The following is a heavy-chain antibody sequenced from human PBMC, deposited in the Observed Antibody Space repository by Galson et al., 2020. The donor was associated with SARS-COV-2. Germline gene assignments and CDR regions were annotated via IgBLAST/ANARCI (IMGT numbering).Heavy chain of an antibody. V-gene: IGHV4-30-4*01. D-gene: IGHD4-17*01. CDR3: ARTSSTATREYYFDY. Sequence: SETLSLTCPVSGHSISSDDFYWSWIRQTPGTGLEWIGDIHSSGNTYYNPSLMSRGTISVDTSKNQFSLRLSSVTAADTAVYFCARTSSTATREYYFDYWGRGTLVSVSS. CDR2: IHSSGNT. J-gene: IGHJ4*02. CDR1: GHSISSDDFY.